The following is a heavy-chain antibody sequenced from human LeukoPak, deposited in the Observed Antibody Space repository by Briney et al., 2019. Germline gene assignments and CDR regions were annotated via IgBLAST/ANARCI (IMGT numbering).Heavy chain of an antibody. V-gene: IGHV5-51*01. CDR3: ARRGSRRGDGMDV. CDR1: GYSFTSYW. CDR2: IYPGDSDT. Sequence: GESLKISCKGSGYSFTSYWIGWVRQMPGKGLEWMGIIYPGDSDTRYSPSFQGQVTISADKSISTAYLQWSSLKASDTAMHYCARRGSRRGDGMDVWGQGTTVTVSS. D-gene: IGHD3-10*01. J-gene: IGHJ6*02.